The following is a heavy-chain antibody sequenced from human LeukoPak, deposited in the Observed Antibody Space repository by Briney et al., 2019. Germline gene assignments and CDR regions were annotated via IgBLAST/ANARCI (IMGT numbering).Heavy chain of an antibody. D-gene: IGHD3/OR15-3a*01. CDR2: IYYSGNT. Sequence: SETLSLTCTVSGVSISSSNSYWGWIRQPPGKGLEGIGSIYYSGNTYYNASLKSQVSISIDTSKNQFSLKLTSVTAADTAVYYCARQTGSGLFTLPGGEGTLVTVSS. J-gene: IGHJ4*02. CDR3: ARQTGSGLFTLP. CDR1: GVSISSSNSY. V-gene: IGHV4-39*01.